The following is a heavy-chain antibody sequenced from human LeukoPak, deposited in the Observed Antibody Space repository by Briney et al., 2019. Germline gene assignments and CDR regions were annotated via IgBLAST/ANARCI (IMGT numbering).Heavy chain of an antibody. CDR2: IYYSGST. J-gene: IGHJ3*02. D-gene: IGHD2-15*01. CDR1: GGSISSYY. Sequence: SSETLSLTCTVSGGSISSYYWSWIRQPPGKGLEWIGYIYYSGSTNYNPSLKSRVTISVDTSKNQFSLKLSSVTAADTAVYYCARRCSGGSCYLGAFDIWGQGTMVTVSS. V-gene: IGHV4-59*01. CDR3: ARRCSGGSCYLGAFDI.